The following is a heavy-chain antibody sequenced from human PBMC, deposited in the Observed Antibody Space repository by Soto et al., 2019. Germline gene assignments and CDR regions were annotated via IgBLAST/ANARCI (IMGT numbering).Heavy chain of an antibody. CDR3: ARGDYGSGLDP. D-gene: IGHD3-10*01. CDR1: GYTFTNYG. J-gene: IGHJ5*02. Sequence: ASVKVSCKASGYTFTNYGITWVRQAPGQGLEWMGWISVYNGRTNFAQKLQGRLTMTTDTSTSTAYMEVRSLRSDDTAVYYCARGDYGSGLDPWGQGTLVTVSS. V-gene: IGHV1-18*01. CDR2: ISVYNGRT.